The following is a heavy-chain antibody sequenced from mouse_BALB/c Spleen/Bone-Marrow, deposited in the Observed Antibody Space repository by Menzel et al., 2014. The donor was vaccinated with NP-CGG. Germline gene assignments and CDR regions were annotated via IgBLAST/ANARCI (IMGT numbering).Heavy chain of an antibody. Sequence: EVKLMESGPELVKPGASVKISCKPSGYTFTDYTMHWVKQSHGKSLEWIGDINPNNVGTTYNQKFKGKATLTIDKSSSTAYMELRSLTSEDSAVYYCARGRTAYWGQGTLVTVSA. CDR3: ARGRTAY. CDR1: GYTFTDYT. CDR2: INPNNVGT. J-gene: IGHJ3*01. V-gene: IGHV1-18*01.